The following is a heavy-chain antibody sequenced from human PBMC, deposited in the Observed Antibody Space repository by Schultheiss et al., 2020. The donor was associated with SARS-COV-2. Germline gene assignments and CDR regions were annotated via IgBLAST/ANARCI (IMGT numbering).Heavy chain of an antibody. Sequence: SETLSLTCAVYGGSFSGYYWNWIRQPPGKGLEWIGEIYHSGSTNYNPSLKSRVSISVDKSKNQFSLKLSSVTAADTAVYYCARGISSIAVAGTYWFDPWGQGILVTVAS. D-gene: IGHD6-19*01. V-gene: IGHV4-34*01. J-gene: IGHJ5*02. CDR2: IYHSGST. CDR1: GGSFSGYY. CDR3: ARGISSIAVAGTYWFDP.